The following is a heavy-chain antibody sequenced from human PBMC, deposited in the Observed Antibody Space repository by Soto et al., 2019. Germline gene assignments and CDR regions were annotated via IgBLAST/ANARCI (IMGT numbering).Heavy chain of an antibody. V-gene: IGHV3-11*01. CDR1: GFTFSDYY. J-gene: IGHJ2*01. CDR3: ARIGDGYNYSGWYFDL. D-gene: IGHD5-12*01. Sequence: GGSLRLSXAASGFTFSDYYMSWIRQAPGKGLEWVSYISSSGSTIYYADSVKGRFTISRDNAKNSLYLQMNSLRAEDTAVYYCARIGDGYNYSGWYFDLWGRGTLVTVSS. CDR2: ISSSGSTI.